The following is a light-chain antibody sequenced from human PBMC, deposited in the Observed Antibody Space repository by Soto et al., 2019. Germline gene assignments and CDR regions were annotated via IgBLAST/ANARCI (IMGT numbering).Light chain of an antibody. Sequence: DIQMTQSPFSLSASVGDRVTLTCRASRSISNYLNWLQQKPGKAPKLLIYAASTLESGVPSRFSGTESESGTDFTLTISNLQPEDFATYFCLQSYSFPFTFGPG. CDR1: RSISNY. CDR2: AAS. V-gene: IGKV1-39*01. CDR3: LQSYSFPFT. J-gene: IGKJ3*01.